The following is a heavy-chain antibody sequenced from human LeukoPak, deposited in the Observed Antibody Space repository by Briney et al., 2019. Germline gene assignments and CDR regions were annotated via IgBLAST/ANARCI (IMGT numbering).Heavy chain of an antibody. V-gene: IGHV1-46*01. Sequence: ASVKVSCKASGYTFTSYYMHWVRQAPGQGLEWMAIINPSGGSTNYAQKFQDRVTMTRDTSTSTVYMELRSLRSEDTAVYFCARVPSSYYYGMDVWGQGTTVTVSS. CDR3: ARVPSSYYYGMDV. J-gene: IGHJ6*02. CDR2: INPSGGST. D-gene: IGHD2-2*01. CDR1: GYTFTSYY.